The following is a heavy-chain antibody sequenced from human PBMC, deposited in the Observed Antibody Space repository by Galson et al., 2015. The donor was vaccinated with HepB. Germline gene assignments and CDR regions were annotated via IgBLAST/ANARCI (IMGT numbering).Heavy chain of an antibody. CDR2: IWYDGSNK. CDR3: ARRGGTTGRGGMDV. CDR1: GFTFSSYG. D-gene: IGHD2-15*01. V-gene: IGHV3-33*08. Sequence: SLRLSCAASGFTFSSYGMHWVRQAPGKGLEWVALIWYDGSNKYYADSVKGRFTISRDNSKSTLYLQMNSLRAEDTAVYYCARRGGTTGRGGMDVWGQGTTVTVSS. J-gene: IGHJ6*02.